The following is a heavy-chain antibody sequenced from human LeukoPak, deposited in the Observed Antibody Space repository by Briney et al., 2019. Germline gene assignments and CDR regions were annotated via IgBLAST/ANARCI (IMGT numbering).Heavy chain of an antibody. V-gene: IGHV4-59*01. CDR3: ARSRNRFAP. J-gene: IGHJ5*02. Sequence: SETLSLTCTVSGGSISPYYWSWIRQPPGKGLVWIGYIYYNGSTNYNPSLQSRVTISVDTSKNHFSLRLSSVAAADTAVYYCARSRNRFAPWGQGTLVTVSS. CDR2: IYYNGST. CDR1: GGSISPYY.